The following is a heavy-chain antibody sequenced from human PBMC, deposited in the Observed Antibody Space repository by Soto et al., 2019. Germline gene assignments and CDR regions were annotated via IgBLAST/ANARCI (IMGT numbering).Heavy chain of an antibody. CDR2: IRYNGST. V-gene: IGHV4-59*02. CDR1: GGSVSPYY. Sequence: QVQLQESGPGLVKPSETLSLTCTVSGGSVSPYYWSWIRQSPGKGLEWIGNIRYNGSTDYNPSLKSRITISIDPSTNQFSLKLTSVTAADTAVYYCAKGGTSSLPFDYWGQGTLVTVSS. D-gene: IGHD2-2*01. CDR3: AKGGTSSLPFDY. J-gene: IGHJ4*02.